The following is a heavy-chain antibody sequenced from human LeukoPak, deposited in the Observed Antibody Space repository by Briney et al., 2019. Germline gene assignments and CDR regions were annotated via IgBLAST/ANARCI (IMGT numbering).Heavy chain of an antibody. CDR3: ARAPYDSSGYYLNFDY. V-gene: IGHV3-9*01. CDR2: ISWNSGSI. D-gene: IGHD3-22*01. J-gene: IGHJ4*02. CDR1: GFTFDDYA. Sequence: PGGSLRLSCAASGFTFDDYAMHWVRQAPGKGLEWVSGISWNSGSIGYADSVKGRFTISRDNAKNSLYLQMNSLRAEDTAVYYCARAPYDSSGYYLNFDYWGQGTLVTVSS.